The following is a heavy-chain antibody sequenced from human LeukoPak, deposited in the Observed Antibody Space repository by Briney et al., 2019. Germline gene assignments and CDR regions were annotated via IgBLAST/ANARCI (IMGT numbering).Heavy chain of an antibody. Sequence: GGSLRLSCAASGFTFSSYAMHWVRQAPGKGLEWVAVISYDGSNKYYADSVKGRFTISRDNSKSTLNLQMNSLRAEDTAVYYCARVFRPSLTVFIIRGAFDIWGQGTMVTVSS. J-gene: IGHJ3*02. CDR2: ISYDGSNK. D-gene: IGHD3-3*01. CDR1: GFTFSSYA. V-gene: IGHV3-30-3*01. CDR3: ARVFRPSLTVFIIRGAFDI.